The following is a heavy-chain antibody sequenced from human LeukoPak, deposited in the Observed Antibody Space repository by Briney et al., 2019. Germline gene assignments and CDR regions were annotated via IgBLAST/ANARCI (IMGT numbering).Heavy chain of an antibody. CDR1: GFTFSSYS. J-gene: IGHJ4*02. D-gene: IGHD3-10*01. CDR3: ATERPDSRVLDY. Sequence: GGSLRLSCAASGFTFSSYSMNWVRQAPGKGLEWVSYISSSSSTIYYADSVKGRFTISRDNSKNTLYLQMNSLRVEDSAVYYCATERPDSRVLDYWGQGLVVTVSS. V-gene: IGHV3-48*01. CDR2: ISSSSSTI.